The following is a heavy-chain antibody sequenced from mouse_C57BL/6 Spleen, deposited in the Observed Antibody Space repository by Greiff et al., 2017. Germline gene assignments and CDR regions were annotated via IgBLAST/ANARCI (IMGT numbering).Heavy chain of an antibody. D-gene: IGHD2-4*01. CDR1: GYAFSSSW. V-gene: IGHV1-82*01. CDR3: ARGGGLRRGANYYFDY. Sequence: VQLQQSGPELVKPGASVKISCKASGYAFSSSWMNWVKQRPGKGLEWIGRIYPGDGDTNYNGKFKGKATLTADKSSSTAYMQLSSLTSEDSAVYFCARGGGLRRGANYYFDYWGQGTTLTVSS. CDR2: IYPGDGDT. J-gene: IGHJ2*01.